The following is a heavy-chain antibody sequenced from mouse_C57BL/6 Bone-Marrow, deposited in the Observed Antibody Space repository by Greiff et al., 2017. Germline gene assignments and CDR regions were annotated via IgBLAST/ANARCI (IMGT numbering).Heavy chain of an antibody. CDR1: GYTFTSYW. Sequence: QVHVKQSGAELAKPGASVKLSCKASGYTFTSYWMHWVKQRPGQGLEWIGYINPSIGYTKYNQKFKDKATLTADKSSSTAYMQLSSLTYEDSAVYYCANYYGSSDGYFDYWGQGTTLTVSS. D-gene: IGHD1-1*01. CDR3: ANYYGSSDGYFDY. V-gene: IGHV1-7*01. J-gene: IGHJ2*01. CDR2: INPSIGYT.